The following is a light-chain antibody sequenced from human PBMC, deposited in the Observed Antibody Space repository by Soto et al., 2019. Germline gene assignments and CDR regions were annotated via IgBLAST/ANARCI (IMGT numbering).Light chain of an antibody. CDR3: ATWDDSLRGVL. Sequence: QSALTQPPSASGSPGQSVTISCTGTSSDVGGYNYVSWYQQHPGKAPKLMIYEVSKRPSGVPDRFSGSKSGTSASLAISGLRSEDEADYYCATWDDSLRGVLFGGGTKLTVL. J-gene: IGLJ2*01. V-gene: IGLV2-8*01. CDR2: EVS. CDR1: SSDVGGYNY.